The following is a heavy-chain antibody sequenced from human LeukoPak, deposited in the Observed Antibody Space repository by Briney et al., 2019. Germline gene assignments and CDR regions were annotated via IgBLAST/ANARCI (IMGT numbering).Heavy chain of an antibody. CDR2: ISYDGSNK. D-gene: IGHD3-16*01. J-gene: IGHJ3*02. CDR1: GFTFSSYG. V-gene: IGHV3-30*03. Sequence: PGRSLRLSCAASGFTFSSYGMRWVRQAPGKGLEWVAVISYDGSNKYYADSVKGRFTISRDNSKNTLYLQMNSLRAEDTAVYYCARRTDWGAFDIWGQGTMVTVSS. CDR3: ARRTDWGAFDI.